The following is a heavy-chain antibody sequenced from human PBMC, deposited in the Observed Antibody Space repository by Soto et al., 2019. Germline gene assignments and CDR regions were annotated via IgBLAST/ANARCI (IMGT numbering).Heavy chain of an antibody. CDR3: ARGYSSLGDWFDP. D-gene: IGHD6-6*01. V-gene: IGHV4-31*03. CDR2: ISYSGST. Sequence: QVQLQESGPGLVKPSQTLSLTCTVSGGSISSGGYYWSWIRQHPGKGLEWIGYISYSGSTYYNPSLKSRVSTSVDTSKNQFSLGLSSVTAADTAVYYCARGYSSLGDWFDPWGQGTLVTVSS. CDR1: GGSISSGGYY. J-gene: IGHJ5*02.